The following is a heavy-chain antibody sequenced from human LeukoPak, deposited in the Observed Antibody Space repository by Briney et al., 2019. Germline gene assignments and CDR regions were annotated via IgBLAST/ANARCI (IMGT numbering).Heavy chain of an antibody. D-gene: IGHD1-7*01. J-gene: IGHJ4*02. V-gene: IGHV3-23*01. CDR2: ISGSGDGT. CDR3: AKDSITGTYFSLDY. CDR1: GFTFSSYA. Sequence: GGSLRLSCAASGFTFSSYAMSWVRQAPGKGLEWVSAISGSGDGTYYADSVKGRFTISRDNSKNTLYLQMSSLRAEDTAVYYCAKDSITGTYFSLDYWGQGTLVTVSS.